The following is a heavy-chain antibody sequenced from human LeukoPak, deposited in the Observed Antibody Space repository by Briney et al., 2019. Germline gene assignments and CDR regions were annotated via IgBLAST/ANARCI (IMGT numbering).Heavy chain of an antibody. J-gene: IGHJ4*02. CDR1: GFPVSCNY. CDR2: IYSGGST. D-gene: IGHD1-26*01. Sequence: PGGSLRLSCAGSGFPVSCNYMSWVRQAPGKGVEGDSVIYSGGSTYYEDSVKGRFTISRDNSKNTLYLQMNSLRAEDTAAYYCARDSFGRYRYSGSYFLDWGQGTLVTVSS. V-gene: IGHV3-53*01. CDR3: ARDSFGRYRYSGSYFLD.